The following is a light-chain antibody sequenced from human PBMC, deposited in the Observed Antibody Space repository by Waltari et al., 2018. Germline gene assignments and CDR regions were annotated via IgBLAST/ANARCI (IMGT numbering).Light chain of an antibody. V-gene: IGLV2-23*02. Sequence: QSALTQPAAVSGSPGQSITIPCTGTSSDVGRYRVVSWYQQCPGKAPKLILYEVTKRPSGVSNRFSGSKSGNTASLTIAGLQADDEADYYCCSYAGDSNFVFGTGTKVTVL. CDR1: SSDVGRYRV. CDR2: EVT. CDR3: CSYAGDSNFV. J-gene: IGLJ1*01.